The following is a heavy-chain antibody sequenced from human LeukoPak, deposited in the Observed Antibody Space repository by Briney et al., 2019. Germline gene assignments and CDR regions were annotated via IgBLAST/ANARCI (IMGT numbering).Heavy chain of an antibody. D-gene: IGHD3-22*01. Sequence: GGSLRLSCAASGFTFSNYAMSWVRQAPGKGLEWVPSISSGSSYIYYADSVKGRFTISRDNAKNSLYLQMNSLRAEDTAVYYCARWGYDSSISWGQGTLVTVSS. V-gene: IGHV3-21*01. CDR1: GFTFSNYA. J-gene: IGHJ4*02. CDR2: ISSGSSYI. CDR3: ARWGYDSSIS.